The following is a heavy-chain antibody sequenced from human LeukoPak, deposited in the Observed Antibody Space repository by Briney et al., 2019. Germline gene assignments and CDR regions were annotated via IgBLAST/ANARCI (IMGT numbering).Heavy chain of an antibody. J-gene: IGHJ3*02. CDR2: ISGSDGST. Sequence: QTGGSLRLSCAASGFTFSSYAMSWVRQAPGKGLEWVSGISGSDGSTYYTDSVKGRFTISRDTSKNTLYLQMNSLRAEDTAVYYCAKDREVREMGAFDIWGQGTMVTVSS. D-gene: IGHD3-10*01. CDR3: AKDREVREMGAFDI. V-gene: IGHV3-23*01. CDR1: GFTFSSYA.